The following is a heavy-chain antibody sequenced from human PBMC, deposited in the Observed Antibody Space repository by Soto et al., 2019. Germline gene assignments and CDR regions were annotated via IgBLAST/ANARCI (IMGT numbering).Heavy chain of an antibody. Sequence: QVQLVQSGTEVKRPGDSVKVSCKASGYTFTGYYVHWVRQAPGQGLEWMGWINPNSGDTYLAQRFQGRVTKNRVTSIGTSYMELRGLTSDDTAEYYCAKGGAIVAAGTRVYLYNAMDVWGQGTTVTVSS. CDR3: AKGGAIVAAGTRVYLYNAMDV. CDR2: INPNSGDT. CDR1: GYTFTGYY. D-gene: IGHD1-26*01. J-gene: IGHJ6*02. V-gene: IGHV1-2*02.